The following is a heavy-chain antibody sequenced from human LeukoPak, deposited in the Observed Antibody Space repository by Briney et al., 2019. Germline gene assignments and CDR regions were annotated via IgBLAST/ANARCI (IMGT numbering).Heavy chain of an antibody. J-gene: IGHJ4*02. CDR2: IRYDGSNK. Sequence: GGSLRLSCAASGFTFSSYGMHWVRQAPGKGLEWVAFIRYDGSNKYYADSVKGRFTISRDDAKNSLYLQMNSLRAEDTAVYYCRGGGGATEDYWGRGTLVTVSS. CDR1: GFTFSSYG. CDR3: RGGGGATEDY. V-gene: IGHV3-30*02. D-gene: IGHD1-26*01.